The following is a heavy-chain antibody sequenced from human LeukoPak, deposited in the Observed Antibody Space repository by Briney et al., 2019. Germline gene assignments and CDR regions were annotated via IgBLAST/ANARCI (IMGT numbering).Heavy chain of an antibody. D-gene: IGHD6-19*01. J-gene: IGHJ4*02. V-gene: IGHV5-10-1*01. Sequence: GESLKISCKGSGYSFNRYSISWVRQMPGKGLEWMGRIDPSDSYTNYSPSFQSHVTISADKSISNAYLQWSSLKASDTAMYYCSRHIGQWLYFDSWGKGTLVTVSS. CDR2: IDPSDSYT. CDR1: GYSFNRYS. CDR3: SRHIGQWLYFDS.